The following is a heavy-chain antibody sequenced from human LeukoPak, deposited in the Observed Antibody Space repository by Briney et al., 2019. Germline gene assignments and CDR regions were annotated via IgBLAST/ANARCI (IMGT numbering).Heavy chain of an antibody. V-gene: IGHV1-18*01. CDR2: ISAYNGST. Sequence: ASVKVSCKASGYTFTSYGISWVRQAPGQGLEWMGWISAYNGSTNYAQKLQGRVTMTTDTSTNTAYMELRSLRSDDTAVYYRARETTVGWFDPWGQGTLVTVSS. CDR3: ARETTVGWFDP. D-gene: IGHD4-23*01. J-gene: IGHJ5*02. CDR1: GYTFTSYG.